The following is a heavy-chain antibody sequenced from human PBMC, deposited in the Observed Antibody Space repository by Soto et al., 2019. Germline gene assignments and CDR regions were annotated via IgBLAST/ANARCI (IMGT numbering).Heavy chain of an antibody. J-gene: IGHJ4*02. CDR3: ARGPGGPDGPGDY. CDR1: GYTFTSYA. CDR2: INAGNGNT. V-gene: IGHV1-3*01. Sequence: QVQLVQSGAEVKKPGASVKVSCKASGYTFTSYAMHWVRQAPGQRLEWMGWINAGNGNTKYSQKFQGRVTITRDTSASTAYMELCSLRSEDTAVYCCARGPGGPDGPGDYWGQGTLVTVSS. D-gene: IGHD2-15*01.